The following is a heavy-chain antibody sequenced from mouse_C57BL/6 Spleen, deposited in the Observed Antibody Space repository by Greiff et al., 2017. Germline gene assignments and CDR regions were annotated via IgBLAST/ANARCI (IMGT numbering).Heavy chain of an antibody. CDR2: IYPGDGDT. J-gene: IGHJ4*01. CDR1: GYAFSSYW. V-gene: IGHV1-80*01. D-gene: IGHD1-1*01. Sequence: VQLQESGAELVKPGASVKISCKASGYAFSSYWMNWVKQRPGKGLEWIGKIYPGDGDTTYNGKFKSKATLTADNSSSTAYMQLSSLTSEDSAVDFCASVSSYYAMDYWGQGTSVTVSS. CDR3: ASVSSYYAMDY.